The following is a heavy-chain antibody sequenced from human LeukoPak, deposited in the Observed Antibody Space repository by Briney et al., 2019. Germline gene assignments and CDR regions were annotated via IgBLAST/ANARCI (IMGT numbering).Heavy chain of an antibody. J-gene: IGHJ3*02. CDR1: GFTFSSYS. CDR3: ARVDGNDDAFDI. D-gene: IGHD1-1*01. Sequence: GGSLRLSCAASGFTFSSYSMNWVRQAPGKGLEWVSFISSTGSYIYYADSVKGRFTISKDNARNSLSLQMNGLRAEDTAVYYCARVDGNDDAFDIWGQGTMVTVSS. CDR2: ISSTGSYI. V-gene: IGHV3-21*01.